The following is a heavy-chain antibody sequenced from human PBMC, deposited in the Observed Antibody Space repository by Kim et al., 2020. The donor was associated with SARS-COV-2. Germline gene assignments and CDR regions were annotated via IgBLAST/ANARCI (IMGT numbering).Heavy chain of an antibody. Sequence: SETLSLTCAVYGGSFSGYYWSWIRQPPGKGLEWIGEINHSGSTNYNPSLKSRVTISVDTSKNQFSLKLSSVTAADTAVYYCARGDYDILTGDWASFDYWGQGTLVTVSS. V-gene: IGHV4-34*01. D-gene: IGHD3-9*01. CDR2: INHSGST. J-gene: IGHJ4*02. CDR3: ARGDYDILTGDWASFDY. CDR1: GGSFSGYY.